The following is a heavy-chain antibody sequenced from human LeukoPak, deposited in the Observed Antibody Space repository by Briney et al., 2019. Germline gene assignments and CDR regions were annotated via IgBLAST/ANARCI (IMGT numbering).Heavy chain of an antibody. CDR1: GGSISSSSYY. Sequence: SETLSLTCTVSGGSISSSSYYWGWIRQPPGKGLEWIGSIYYSGSTYYNPSLKSRVTISVDTSKNQFSLKLSSVTAADTAVYYCAKGPLKVATMEGYYFDYWGQGTLVTVSS. D-gene: IGHD5-12*01. V-gene: IGHV4-39*07. CDR3: AKGPLKVATMEGYYFDY. CDR2: IYYSGST. J-gene: IGHJ4*02.